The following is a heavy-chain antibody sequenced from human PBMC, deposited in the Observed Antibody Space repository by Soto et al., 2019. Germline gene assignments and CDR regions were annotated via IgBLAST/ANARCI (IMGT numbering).Heavy chain of an antibody. CDR1: GGSISSGGYY. D-gene: IGHD3-22*01. V-gene: IGHV4-31*03. Sequence: PSETLSLTCTVSGGSISSGGYYWSWIRQHPGKGLEWIGYIYYSGSTYYNPSLKSRVTISVDTSKNQFSLKLSSVTAADTAVYYCARGLDANLGMDYYDSSGSPGWFDPWGQGTLVTVSS. CDR3: ARGLDANLGMDYYDSSGSPGWFDP. J-gene: IGHJ5*02. CDR2: IYYSGST.